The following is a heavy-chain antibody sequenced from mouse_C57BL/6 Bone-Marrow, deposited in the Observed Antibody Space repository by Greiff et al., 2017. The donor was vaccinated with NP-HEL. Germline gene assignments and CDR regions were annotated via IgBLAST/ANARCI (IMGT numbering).Heavy chain of an antibody. Sequence: DVQLQESGPGLVKPSQSLSLTCSVTGYSITSGYYWNWIRQFPGNKLEWMGYISYDGSNNYNPSLKNRISITRDTSKNQSFLKLNSVTTEDAATYYCARGGLYGGAMDYWGQGTSVTVSS. J-gene: IGHJ4*01. CDR3: ARGGLYGGAMDY. CDR2: ISYDGSN. V-gene: IGHV3-6*01. CDR1: GYSITSGYY. D-gene: IGHD2-12*01.